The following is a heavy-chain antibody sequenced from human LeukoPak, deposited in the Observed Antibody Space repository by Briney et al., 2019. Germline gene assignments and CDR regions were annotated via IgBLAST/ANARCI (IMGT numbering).Heavy chain of an antibody. V-gene: IGHV3-21*01. Sequence: GGSLGLSCAASGFTFSSYSMNWVRQAPGKGLEWVSSISSSSSYIYYADSVKGRFTISRDNSKNTLYLQMNSLRAEDTAVYYCAKDQETTWTYYFDYWGQGTLVTVSS. CDR2: ISSSSSYI. D-gene: IGHD4-11*01. CDR1: GFTFSSYS. J-gene: IGHJ4*02. CDR3: AKDQETTWTYYFDY.